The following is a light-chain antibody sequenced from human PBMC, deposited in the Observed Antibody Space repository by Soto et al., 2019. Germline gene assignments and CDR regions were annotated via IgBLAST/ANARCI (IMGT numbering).Light chain of an antibody. CDR1: QSISSW. Sequence: DLHMTQSPSTLSASVGDRVTTNCRASQSISSWLAWYQQQPGKAPKLLIYDASSLESGVPSRFSGSGSGTEFTLTISSLKPDDFATYYCQQYNSYWTFGQGTKLDIK. CDR3: QQYNSYWT. V-gene: IGKV1-5*01. J-gene: IGKJ1*01. CDR2: DAS.